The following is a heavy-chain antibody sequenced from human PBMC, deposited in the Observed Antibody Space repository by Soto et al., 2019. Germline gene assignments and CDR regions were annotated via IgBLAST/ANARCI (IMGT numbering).Heavy chain of an antibody. V-gene: IGHV1-18*01. CDR3: ASRETGLKSYYSGMDV. J-gene: IGHJ6*02. CDR2: ISTYNSNT. CDR1: GYTFSSYG. D-gene: IGHD3-9*01. Sequence: QVQLVQSGAEVKKPGASVKVSCKTSGYTFSSYGISWVRQAPGQGLEWMGWISTYNSNTDYAPKLQGRVTMTTDTSTRTVYMELRSRRSDDTAIYYWASRETGLKSYYSGMDVWGQGTTVTVSS.